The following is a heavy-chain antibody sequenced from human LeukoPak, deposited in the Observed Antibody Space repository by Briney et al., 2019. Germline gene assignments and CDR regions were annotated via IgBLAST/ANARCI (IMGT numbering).Heavy chain of an antibody. CDR1: GFTVNSNY. CDR2: LYNTGNT. Sequence: GGSLRLSCAASGFTVNSNYLSWVRQAPGKGLEWVSTLYNTGNTYYANSVKGRFSISKDNSKNTLFLQMNSLRAEDTAVYYCARLTADGRLYFVDWGPGTLVTVSS. V-gene: IGHV3-53*01. J-gene: IGHJ4*02. CDR3: ARLTADGRLYFVD. D-gene: IGHD6-13*01.